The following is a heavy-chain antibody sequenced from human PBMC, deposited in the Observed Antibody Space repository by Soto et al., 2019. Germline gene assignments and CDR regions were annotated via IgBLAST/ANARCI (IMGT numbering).Heavy chain of an antibody. D-gene: IGHD1-26*01. J-gene: IGHJ6*02. CDR2: IIHSEST. V-gene: IGHV4-34*12. CDR1: GGSFSAYY. CDR3: ARQRPTDGRWEFANYYGMDV. Sequence: SEPLSLPCAVYGGSFSAYYWSWVRQPPGKGLEWIGEIIHSESTKYNPSPKSRVTISVATSKNQFSLKLSTVTAADTAVYYCARQRPTDGRWEFANYYGMDVWGQGTPVTVSS.